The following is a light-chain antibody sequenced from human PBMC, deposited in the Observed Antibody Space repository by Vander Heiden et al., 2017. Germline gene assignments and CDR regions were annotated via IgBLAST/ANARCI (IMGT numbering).Light chain of an antibody. CDR1: QSISNY. CDR3: QQYNSYPMT. V-gene: IGKV1-16*02. Sequence: DHQMTQPPSSLSASGGDRVTITSRASQSISNYLGWFQQKPGKPPKLLIDAASSLQSGVPSKCSGSGSGTDFTLTISSLQAEDVATYYCQQYNSYPMTFGQGTRVEIK. CDR2: AAS. J-gene: IGKJ5*01.